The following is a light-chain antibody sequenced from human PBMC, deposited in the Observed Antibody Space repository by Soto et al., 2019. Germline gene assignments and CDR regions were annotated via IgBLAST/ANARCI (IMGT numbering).Light chain of an antibody. CDR2: LNSDGSH. J-gene: IGLJ3*02. Sequence: QAVVTQSPSASASLGASVKLTCTLSSGHSSYAIAWHQQQPDKGPRYLMKLNSDGSHTKGDGIPHRFSGSSSGAERYLTISSLQSEDEADYYCQTWGTGTWVFGGGTKLTVL. V-gene: IGLV4-69*01. CDR1: SGHSSYA. CDR3: QTWGTGTWV.